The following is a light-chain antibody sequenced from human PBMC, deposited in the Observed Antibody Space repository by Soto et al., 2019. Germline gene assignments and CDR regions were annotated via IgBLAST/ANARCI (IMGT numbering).Light chain of an antibody. Sequence: IVMTQSPATLSISPGERATLSCRASQSINNNLAWYQQKPCQDPRLLIYDASTGATDIPARFSGSGSGTDFTLTISSVQSEGSAVYYWQQYKSWFPLGQGTKLEI. CDR3: QQYKSWFP. V-gene: IGKV3-15*01. J-gene: IGKJ2*01. CDR2: DAS. CDR1: QSINNN.